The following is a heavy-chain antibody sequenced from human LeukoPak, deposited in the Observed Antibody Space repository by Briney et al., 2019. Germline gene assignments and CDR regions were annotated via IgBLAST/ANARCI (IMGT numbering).Heavy chain of an antibody. D-gene: IGHD6-19*01. Sequence: ASVKVSCKASGYTFTSYGINWVRRAPGQGLEWLGWISGYTSHTNYVQKIQGRVTMTTDTSTNTSYMELRSLRSDDTAVYYCARGPGIAVAGVFDYWGQGSLITVSS. CDR3: ARGPGIAVAGVFDY. CDR1: GYTFTSYG. J-gene: IGHJ4*02. V-gene: IGHV1-18*04. CDR2: ISGYTSHT.